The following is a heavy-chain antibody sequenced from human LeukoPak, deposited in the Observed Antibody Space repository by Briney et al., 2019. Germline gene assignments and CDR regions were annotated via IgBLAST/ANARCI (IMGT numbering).Heavy chain of an antibody. CDR3: ARDPYYYDSSGYYRGGMGFDY. V-gene: IGHV3-30*19. D-gene: IGHD3-22*01. Sequence: TGGSLRLSCAASGFTFSSYGMHWVRQAPGKGLEWVAVISYDGSNKYYADSVKGRFTISRDNSKNTLYLQMNSLRAEDTAVYYCARDPYYYDSSGYYRGGMGFDYWGQGTLVTVSS. J-gene: IGHJ4*02. CDR1: GFTFSSYG. CDR2: ISYDGSNK.